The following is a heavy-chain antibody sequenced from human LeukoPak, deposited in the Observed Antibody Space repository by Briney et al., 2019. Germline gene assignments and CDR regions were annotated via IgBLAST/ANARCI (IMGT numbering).Heavy chain of an antibody. CDR3: AKDPYSSSWCDY. Sequence: GGSLRLSCAASGFTFSSFPMHWVRQAPGKGLEWVAAISYDGNNRYFADSVKGRFTISRDSSKNTLYLQMNSLRAEDTAVYYCAKDPYSSSWCDYWGQGTLVTVSS. CDR1: GFTFSSFP. V-gene: IGHV3-30*04. J-gene: IGHJ4*02. CDR2: ISYDGNNR. D-gene: IGHD6-13*01.